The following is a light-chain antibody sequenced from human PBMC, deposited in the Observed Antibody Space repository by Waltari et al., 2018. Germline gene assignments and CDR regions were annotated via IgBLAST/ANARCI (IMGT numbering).Light chain of an antibody. CDR3: QQSSRTPWT. Sequence: DIQMTQSPSSLSPSVADKVTITCRASQSVSRYLNWYQLKPGQAPKLLIYTAITLHSEVPSRFNGSGSGTDFTLTISSLQSEDVATYFCQQSSRTPWTFGQGTKVEIK. J-gene: IGKJ1*01. CDR1: QSVSRY. CDR2: TAI. V-gene: IGKV1-39*01.